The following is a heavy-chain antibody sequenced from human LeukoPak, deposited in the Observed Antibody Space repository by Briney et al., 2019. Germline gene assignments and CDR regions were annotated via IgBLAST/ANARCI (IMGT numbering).Heavy chain of an antibody. D-gene: IGHD1-26*01. V-gene: IGHV4-38-2*02. CDR1: GYSISSGYY. J-gene: IGHJ4*02. CDR3: ARVLSGSYLPFDY. Sequence: SETLSLTCTVSGYSISSGYYWGWIRQPPGKGLEWIGSIYHSGSTYYNPSLKSRVTISVDTSKNQFSLKLSSVTAADTAVYYCARVLSGSYLPFDYWGQGTLVTVSS. CDR2: IYHSGST.